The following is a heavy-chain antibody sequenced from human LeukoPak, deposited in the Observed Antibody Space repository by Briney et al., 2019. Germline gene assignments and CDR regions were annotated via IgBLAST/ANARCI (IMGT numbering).Heavy chain of an antibody. J-gene: IGHJ5*02. D-gene: IGHD5-18*01. Sequence: ASVKVSCKASGYTFTTYGINWVRQAPRQGLEWMGWINAYNGNTNYAQKFQGRVTMTRDTSISTAYMELSRLVSDDTAVYYCARDFRAAMVSDWFDPWGQGTLVTVSS. CDR2: INAYNGNT. V-gene: IGHV1-18*01. CDR3: ARDFRAAMVSDWFDP. CDR1: GYTFTTYG.